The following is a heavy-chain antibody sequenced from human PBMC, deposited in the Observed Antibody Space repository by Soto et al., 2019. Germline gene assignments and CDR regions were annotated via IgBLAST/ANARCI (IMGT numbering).Heavy chain of an antibody. V-gene: IGHV1-8*01. Sequence: GPPVKVSCKASGYTFTSYDINWVRQATGQGLEWMGWMNPNSGNTGYAQKFQGRVTMTRNTSISTAYMELSSLRSEDTAVYYCARSLSSSWYNYYYYGMDVWGQGTTVTVSS. D-gene: IGHD6-13*01. CDR1: GYTFTSYD. CDR3: ARSLSSSWYNYYYYGMDV. CDR2: MNPNSGNT. J-gene: IGHJ6*02.